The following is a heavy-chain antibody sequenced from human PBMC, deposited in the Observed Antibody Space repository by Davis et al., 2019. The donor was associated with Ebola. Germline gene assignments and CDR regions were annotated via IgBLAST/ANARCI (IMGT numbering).Heavy chain of an antibody. CDR2: INPNSGGT. J-gene: IGHJ4*02. D-gene: IGHD1/OR15-1a*01. V-gene: IGHV1-2*06. Sequence: ASVKVSCKASGYTFTGYYMHWVRQAPGQGLEWMGRINPNSGGTNYAQKFQGRVTMTRDTSISTAYMELSRLRSDDTAVYYCARENWNNGVYYFDYWGQGTLVTVSS. CDR3: ARENWNNGVYYFDY. CDR1: GYTFTGYY.